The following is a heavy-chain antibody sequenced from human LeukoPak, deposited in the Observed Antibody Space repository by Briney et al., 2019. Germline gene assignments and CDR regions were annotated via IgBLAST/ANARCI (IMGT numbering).Heavy chain of an antibody. Sequence: SVKVSCKASGGTFSSYAISWVRQAPGQGLEWMGGIIPIFGTANYAQKFQGRVTITADKSTSTAYMELSSLRSEDTAVYYCARDQMDYYDSSGYSPWGQGTLVTVSS. CDR2: IIPIFGTA. CDR3: ARDQMDYYDSSGYSP. CDR1: GGTFSSYA. J-gene: IGHJ5*02. D-gene: IGHD3-22*01. V-gene: IGHV1-69*06.